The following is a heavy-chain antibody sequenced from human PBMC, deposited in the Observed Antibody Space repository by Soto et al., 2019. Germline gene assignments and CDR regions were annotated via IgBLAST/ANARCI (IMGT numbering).Heavy chain of an antibody. CDR3: ARAISSSPSPGLNWFDP. Sequence: QVQLQQWGAGLLKPSETLSLTCAVFGGSFSGYYWNWIRQPPGKGLEWLGTINYSGSTNYNPSLMNRVTISVDTSKNQFSLKLRSVTAADTAVYYCARAISSSPSPGLNWFDPWGQGTLVTVSS. CDR1: GGSFSGYY. V-gene: IGHV4-34*01. CDR2: INYSGST. D-gene: IGHD6-6*01. J-gene: IGHJ5*02.